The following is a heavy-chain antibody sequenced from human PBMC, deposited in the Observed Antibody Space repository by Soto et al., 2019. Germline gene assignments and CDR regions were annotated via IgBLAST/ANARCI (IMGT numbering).Heavy chain of an antibody. D-gene: IGHD1-26*01. V-gene: IGHV3-9*01. Sequence: PGGSLRLSCAASGFTFDDYAMHWVRQAPGKGLEWVSGISWNSGSIGHADSVKGRFTISRDNAKNSLYLQMNSLRAEDTALYYCAKDTGARPKNWFDPWGQGTLVTVSS. CDR2: ISWNSGSI. CDR1: GFTFDDYA. CDR3: AKDTGARPKNWFDP. J-gene: IGHJ5*02.